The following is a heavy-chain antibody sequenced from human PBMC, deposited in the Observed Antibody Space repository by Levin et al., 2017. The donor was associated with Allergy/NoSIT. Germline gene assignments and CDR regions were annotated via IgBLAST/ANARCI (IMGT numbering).Heavy chain of an antibody. CDR1: GFTFSSYG. Sequence: GGSLRLSCAASGFTFSSYGMHWVRQAPGKGLEWVAVISYDGSNKYYADSVKGRFTISRDNSKNTLYLQMNSLRAEDTAVYYCAKNSGSGSSFDYWGQGTLVTVSS. J-gene: IGHJ4*02. CDR3: AKNSGSGSSFDY. V-gene: IGHV3-30*18. CDR2: ISYDGSNK. D-gene: IGHD3-22*01.